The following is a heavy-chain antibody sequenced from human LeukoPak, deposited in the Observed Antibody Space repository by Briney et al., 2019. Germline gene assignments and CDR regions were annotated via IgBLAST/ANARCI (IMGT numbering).Heavy chain of an antibody. J-gene: IGHJ4*02. CDR2: VYYSGTT. D-gene: IGHD6-19*01. V-gene: IGHV4-39*01. CDR3: ARDPQWLGYYYFDY. CDR1: GGSVSSNSYY. Sequence: SETLSLTCTVSGGSVSSNSYYWGWIRQPPGKGLEWIGSVYYSGTTYYNPSLRSRVTISVDTSRNQFSLKLSSLTAADTAMYYCARDPQWLGYYYFDYWGQGTLVTVSS.